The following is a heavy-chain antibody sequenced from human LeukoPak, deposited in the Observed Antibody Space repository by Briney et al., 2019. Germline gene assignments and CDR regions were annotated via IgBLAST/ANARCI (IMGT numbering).Heavy chain of an antibody. CDR1: GFTFNNAW. CDR2: IKRKTDDGTR. V-gene: IGHV3-15*01. D-gene: IGHD7-27*01. J-gene: IGHJ4*02. Sequence: PGGSLTLSCVASGFTFNNAWMNWVRRAPGKGLECVGRIKRKTDDGTRDYAAPVKGRFTVSRDDSKSTVFLQMNSLKTKDTGVYYCTAGLGKSDFDYWGQGTLVTVSS. CDR3: TAGLGKSDFDY.